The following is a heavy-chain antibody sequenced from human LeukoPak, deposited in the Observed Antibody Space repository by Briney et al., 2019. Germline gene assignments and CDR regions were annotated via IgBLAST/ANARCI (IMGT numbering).Heavy chain of an antibody. Sequence: PGGSLRLSCAASGFNVRRNYMSWVRQAPGKGLEWVSVIYSGGTTYYADSVTGRFTISRDNSKNTVFLQMNSLRVEDTAVYYCARVADQQLWLTYYFDYWGQGTLVTVSS. J-gene: IGHJ4*02. V-gene: IGHV3-66*01. CDR3: ARVADQQLWLTYYFDY. CDR2: IYSGGTT. CDR1: GFNVRRNY. D-gene: IGHD5-18*01.